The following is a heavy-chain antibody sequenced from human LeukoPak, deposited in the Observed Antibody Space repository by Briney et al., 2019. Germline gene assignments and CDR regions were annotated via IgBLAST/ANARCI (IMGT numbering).Heavy chain of an antibody. Sequence: PSETLSLTCTVSGGSISSSSYYWGWIRQPPGKGLEWIGSIYYSGSTYYNPSLKSRVTISVDTSKNRFSLKLSSVTAADTAVYYCARRKLWAFDYWGQGTLVTVSS. V-gene: IGHV4-39*01. J-gene: IGHJ4*02. CDR1: GGSISSSSYY. D-gene: IGHD5-18*01. CDR3: ARRKLWAFDY. CDR2: IYYSGST.